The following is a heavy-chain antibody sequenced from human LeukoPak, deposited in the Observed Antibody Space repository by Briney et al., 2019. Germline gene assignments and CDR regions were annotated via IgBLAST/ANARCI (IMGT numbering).Heavy chain of an antibody. V-gene: IGHV1-8*01. CDR1: GYTFTSYD. D-gene: IGHD1-26*01. CDR3: ARNSPTGNKWELLR. J-gene: IGHJ4*02. CDR2: MNPNSGNT. Sequence: ASVKDSCKASGYTFTSYDINWVRQATGQGLEWMGWMNPNSGNTGYAQKFQGRVTMTRNTSISTAYMELSSLRSEDTAVYYCARNSPTGNKWELLRWGQGTLVTVSS.